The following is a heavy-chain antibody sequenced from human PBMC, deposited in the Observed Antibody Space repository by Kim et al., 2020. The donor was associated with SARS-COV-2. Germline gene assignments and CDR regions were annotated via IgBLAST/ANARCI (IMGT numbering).Heavy chain of an antibody. CDR2: ISWDGGST. J-gene: IGHJ4*02. D-gene: IGHD3-10*01. Sequence: GGSLRLSCAASGFTFDDYAMHWVRQAPGKGLEWVSLISWDGGSTYYADSVKGRFTISRDNSKNSLYLQMNSLRAEDTALYYCAKAMVRGVIGYYIDYWGQRTLVTVSS. V-gene: IGHV3-43D*03. CDR1: GFTFDDYA. CDR3: AKAMVRGVIGYYIDY.